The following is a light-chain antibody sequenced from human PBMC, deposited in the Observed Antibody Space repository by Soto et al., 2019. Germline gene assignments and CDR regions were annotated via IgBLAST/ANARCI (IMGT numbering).Light chain of an antibody. J-gene: IGKJ1*01. CDR3: QQYHIYSRT. CDR2: DAS. Sequence: DIQMTQSPSTLSASVGDRVTITCRASQSINRGLAWYQQKPGKAPKTLIYDASTLESGVPSRFSGSGSGTEFTLTITSLQPDDFATYYCQQYHIYSRTFGQGTKVEIK. V-gene: IGKV1-5*01. CDR1: QSINRG.